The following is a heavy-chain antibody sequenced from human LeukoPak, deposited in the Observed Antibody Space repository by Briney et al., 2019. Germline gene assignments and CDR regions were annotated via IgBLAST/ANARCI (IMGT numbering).Heavy chain of an antibody. CDR1: GFTFSSYW. CDR2: IKQDGSEK. CDR3: ARILRGYSYYFDY. J-gene: IGHJ4*02. Sequence: PGGSLRLSCAASGFTFSSYWMSWVRQAPGKGLEWVANIKQDGSEKYYVDSVKGRFTISRDNAKNSLYLQMNSLRAEDKAVYYCARILRGYSYYFDYWGQGTLVTVSS. D-gene: IGHD3-22*01. V-gene: IGHV3-7*01.